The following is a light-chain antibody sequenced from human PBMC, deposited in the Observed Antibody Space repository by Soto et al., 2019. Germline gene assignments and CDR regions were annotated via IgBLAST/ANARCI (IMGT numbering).Light chain of an antibody. J-gene: IGKJ4*01. CDR2: AAS. Sequence: IQVTQSPSSLSASVGDRVTITCRASQGISSYLAWYQQKPGKAPKLLIYAASTLQSGVPSRFSGSGSGTEFTLTISSLQPEDFATYYCQQLNSYPRTFGGGTKVEIK. CDR1: QGISSY. CDR3: QQLNSYPRT. V-gene: IGKV1-9*01.